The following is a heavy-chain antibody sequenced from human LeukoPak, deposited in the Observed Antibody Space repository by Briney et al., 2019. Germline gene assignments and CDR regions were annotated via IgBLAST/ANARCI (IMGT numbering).Heavy chain of an antibody. D-gene: IGHD3-22*01. CDR3: ARDKAQAGYYYDSSVITYYYYSMAV. V-gene: IGHV4-59*11. Sequence: SSATMSLSWTVGYGSISCQYWSWSRKPAGEVLGLVGFFSYGWSTKYSPSLKGQVTISVDTSKNQFSLKLSPVTAADTAVYYCARDKAQAGYYYDSSVITYYYYSMAVWGKGTTVTVSS. J-gene: IGHJ6*03. CDR2: FSYGWST. CDR1: YGSISCQY.